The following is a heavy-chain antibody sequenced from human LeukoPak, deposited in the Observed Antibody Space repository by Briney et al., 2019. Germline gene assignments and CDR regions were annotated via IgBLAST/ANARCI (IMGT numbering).Heavy chain of an antibody. J-gene: IGHJ4*02. Sequence: PGESLRLSCAASGFTFKKYWMNWVRQVPGKGLECLAYIKEDGSETYYADSVKGRFTISRDNPKNLLFLQINSLRVEDTAIYYCARETPRRGETRDGYRWGQGTLVTVSS. CDR1: GFTFKKYW. D-gene: IGHD5-24*01. CDR2: IKEDGSET. V-gene: IGHV3-7*01. CDR3: ARETPRRGETRDGYR.